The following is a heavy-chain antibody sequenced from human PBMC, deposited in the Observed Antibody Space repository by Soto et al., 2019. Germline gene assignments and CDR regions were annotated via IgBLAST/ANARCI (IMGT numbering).Heavy chain of an antibody. J-gene: IGHJ4*02. CDR3: VSQRTSVLTQAYFDY. CDR1: GGSVSNSNYY. D-gene: IGHD2-8*01. Sequence: SETLSLTCTVSGGSVSNSNYYWGWIRQSPGKGLEWIGSVYYRGRSYSKSSVKSRVTISVDTSKNQSSLNLNSVTASDTAVYYCVSQRTSVLTQAYFDYWGPGALVTVSS. CDR2: VYYRGRS. V-gene: IGHV4-39*01.